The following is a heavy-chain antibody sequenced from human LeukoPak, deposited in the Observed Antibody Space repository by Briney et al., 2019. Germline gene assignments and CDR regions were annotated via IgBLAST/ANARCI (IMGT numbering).Heavy chain of an antibody. Sequence: SETLSLTCAVSGGSISSGGCSWSWIRQPPGKGLEWIGYIYYSGSTNYNPSLKSRVTISVDTSKNQFSLKLSSVTAADTAVYYCAIATYCGGDCYPTDYYYYYMDVWGKGTTVTISS. D-gene: IGHD2-21*02. CDR1: GGSISSGGCS. CDR2: IYYSGST. J-gene: IGHJ6*03. V-gene: IGHV4-61*08. CDR3: AIATYCGGDCYPTDYYYYYMDV.